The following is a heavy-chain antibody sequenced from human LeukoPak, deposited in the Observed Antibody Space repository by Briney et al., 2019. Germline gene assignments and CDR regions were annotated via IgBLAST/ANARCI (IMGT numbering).Heavy chain of an antibody. CDR1: GDSISTSSYY. V-gene: IGHV4-39*01. CDR3: ARSYYYDYRQIDY. D-gene: IGHD3-22*01. Sequence: SETLSLTCTVSGDSISTSSYYWGWIRQPPGKGLEWLGSIYYSGSTYYNPSLKSRVTISVDTSKNQFSLNLYSVTAADTAVFYCARSYYYDYRQIDYRGQGTLVTVSS. CDR2: IYYSGST. J-gene: IGHJ4*02.